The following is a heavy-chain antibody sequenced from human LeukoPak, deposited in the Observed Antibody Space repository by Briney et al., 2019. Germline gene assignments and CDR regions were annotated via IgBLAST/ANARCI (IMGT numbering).Heavy chain of an antibody. Sequence: GGSLRLSCAASGFTFSSYAMHWVRQAPGKGLEWVAVISYDGSNKYYADSVKGRFTISRDNSKNTLYLQMGSLRAEDMAVYYCARSSSGWRYYYYYMDVWGKGTTVTVSS. CDR1: GFTFSSYA. CDR2: ISYDGSNK. D-gene: IGHD6-19*01. V-gene: IGHV3-30*14. J-gene: IGHJ6*03. CDR3: ARSSSGWRYYYYYMDV.